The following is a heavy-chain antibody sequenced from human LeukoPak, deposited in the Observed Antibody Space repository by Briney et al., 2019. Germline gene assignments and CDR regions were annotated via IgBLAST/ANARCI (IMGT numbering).Heavy chain of an antibody. CDR1: GFTFTTYA. CDR2: ITGSGGST. Sequence: GGSLRLSCAASGFTFTTYAMSWVRQAPGKGLGWVSSITGSGGSTYYADSVKGRFTISRDNSKNTVYLQMNSLRDDDTAVYYCARTVVGTGGQGTLVTVSS. J-gene: IGHJ4*02. V-gene: IGHV3-23*01. CDR3: ARTVVGT. D-gene: IGHD6-19*01.